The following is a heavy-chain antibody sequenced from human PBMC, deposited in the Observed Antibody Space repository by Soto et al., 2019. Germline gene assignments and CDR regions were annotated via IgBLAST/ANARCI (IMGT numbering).Heavy chain of an antibody. D-gene: IGHD3-9*01. CDR3: ARVLGDDLLTGYSDVDTALGIFDF. Sequence: SETLSLTCTVSGGSINSGNYFWSWIRQPPEKGLEWIGYIYHSGNTYYNPSLKSRVTISVDTSKNQFSLKLNSVTAADTAVYYCARVLGDDLLTGYSDVDTALGIFDFWGRGTLVTSPQ. CDR1: GGSINSGNYF. V-gene: IGHV4-30-4*01. CDR2: IYHSGNT. J-gene: IGHJ4*02.